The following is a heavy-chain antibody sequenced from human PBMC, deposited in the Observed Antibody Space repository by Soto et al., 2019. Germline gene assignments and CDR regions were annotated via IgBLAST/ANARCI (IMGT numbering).Heavy chain of an antibody. Sequence: QVQLVQSGAEVKKPGASVKVSCKASGYTFSTYGINWVRQAPGQGLEWMGWISAHNGDTKYAQSLQGRVTMTTDTSTSTAYMELWSLRSDDTAIYYCARDRGIHCSSAACYTRGMDVWGQGTTVTVS. CDR1: GYTFSTYG. CDR2: ISAHNGDT. CDR3: ARDRGIHCSSAACYTRGMDV. J-gene: IGHJ6*02. V-gene: IGHV1-18*04. D-gene: IGHD2-2*02.